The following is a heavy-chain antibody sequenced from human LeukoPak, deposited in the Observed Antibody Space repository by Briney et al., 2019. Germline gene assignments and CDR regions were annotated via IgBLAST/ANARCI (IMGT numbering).Heavy chain of an antibody. D-gene: IGHD7-27*01. V-gene: IGHV3-30*18. CDR3: AKDPLGYYYYGMDV. Sequence: GGSLRLSCAASGFTFSGYGMHWVRQAPGKGLEWVAVISYDGSNKYYADSVKGRFTISRDNSKNTLYLQMNSLRAEDTAVYYCAKDPLGYYYYGMDVWGQGTTVTVSS. CDR1: GFTFSGYG. CDR2: ISYDGSNK. J-gene: IGHJ6*02.